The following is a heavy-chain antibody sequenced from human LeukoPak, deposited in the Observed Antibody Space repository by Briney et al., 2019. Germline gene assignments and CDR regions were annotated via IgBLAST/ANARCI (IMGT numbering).Heavy chain of an antibody. V-gene: IGHV3-7*01. CDR3: ARVDYSTHAFDI. CDR1: GFTVSSNY. J-gene: IGHJ3*02. Sequence: PGGSLRLSCAASGFTVSSNYMSWVRQAPGKGLEWVANIKQDGSEKYYMDSVKGRFTISRDNAKNSLYLQMNSLRAEDTAVYYCARVDYSTHAFDIWGQGTMVTVSS. D-gene: IGHD4-11*01. CDR2: IKQDGSEK.